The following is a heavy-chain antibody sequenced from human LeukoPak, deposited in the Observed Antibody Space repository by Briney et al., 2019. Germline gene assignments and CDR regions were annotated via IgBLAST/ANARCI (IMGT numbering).Heavy chain of an antibody. CDR3: ARTAYSSGWHQAFDY. D-gene: IGHD6-19*01. V-gene: IGHV4-38-2*02. J-gene: IGHJ4*02. CDR1: GYSISSGYY. Sequence: PSETLSLTCTVSGYSISSGYYWAWIRQPPGKGLEWIGRIYTSGSTNYNPSLKSRVTISVDTSKNQFSLKLSSVTAADTAVYYCARTAYSSGWHQAFDYWGQGTLVTVSS. CDR2: IYTSGST.